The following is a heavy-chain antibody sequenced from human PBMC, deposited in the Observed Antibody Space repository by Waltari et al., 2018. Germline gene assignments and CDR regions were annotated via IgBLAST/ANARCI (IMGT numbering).Heavy chain of an antibody. J-gene: IGHJ4*02. Sequence: QVQLQESGPGLVKPSETLSLTCAVSGDSLTRASYWGGIRQPPGKGLEWIGYVYHFGSSSYTPSLKSRVTMSVDTSKRQFSLNLSSVTAADTAVYYCARHESAHYGGFDSWGRGTLVTVSA. CDR2: VYHFGSS. V-gene: IGHV4-38-2*01. CDR3: ARHESAHYGGFDS. CDR1: GDSLTRASY. D-gene: IGHD4-17*01.